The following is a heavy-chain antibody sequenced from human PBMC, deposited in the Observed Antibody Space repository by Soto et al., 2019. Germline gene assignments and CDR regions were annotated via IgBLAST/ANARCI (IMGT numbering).Heavy chain of an antibody. J-gene: IGHJ6*02. CDR2: ISSNGGST. Sequence: PGGSLRLSCSASGFTFSSYAMHWVRQAPGKGLKYVSAISSNGGSTYYADSVKGRFTISRDNSKNTLYLQMSSLRAEDTAVYYCVKDLGVVVTADYYYYGMDVWGQGTTVTVSS. V-gene: IGHV3-64D*06. CDR1: GFTFSSYA. CDR3: VKDLGVVVTADYYYYGMDV. D-gene: IGHD2-21*02.